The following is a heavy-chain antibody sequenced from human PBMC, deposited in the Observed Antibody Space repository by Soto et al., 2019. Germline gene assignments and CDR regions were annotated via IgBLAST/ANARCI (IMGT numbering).Heavy chain of an antibody. CDR3: ASSYGSGYRAFDY. V-gene: IGHV1-69*02. D-gene: IGHD3-10*01. CDR2: INPILSMS. J-gene: IGHJ4*02. Sequence: QVQLVQSGAEVKKPGSSVRVSCKASGDTFTFYSSNWVRQAPGLGLEWMGRINPILSMSNYAQRFQGRVTMTADKSTSTAYMELSSLRSEDTAMYYCASSYGSGYRAFDYWGQGALVTVSS. CDR1: GDTFTFYS.